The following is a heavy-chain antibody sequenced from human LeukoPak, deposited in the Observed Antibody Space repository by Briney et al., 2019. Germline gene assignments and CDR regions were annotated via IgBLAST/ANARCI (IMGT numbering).Heavy chain of an antibody. D-gene: IGHD5-18*01. Sequence: PGGSLRLSCAASGFTFSNAWMSWVRQAPGKGLEWVDRIKSKTDGGTTDYAAPVKGRFTISRDDSKNTLYLQMNSLKTEDTAVSYCIRHTAMGRFDYWGQETLVTVSS. CDR2: IKSKTDGGTT. V-gene: IGHV3-15*01. CDR1: GFTFSNAW. CDR3: IRHTAMGRFDY. J-gene: IGHJ4*02.